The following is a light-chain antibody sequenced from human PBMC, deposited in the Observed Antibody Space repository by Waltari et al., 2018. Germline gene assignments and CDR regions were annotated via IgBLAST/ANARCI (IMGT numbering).Light chain of an antibody. CDR1: QSVSSTW. CDR3: QQYAFSPPGKS. CDR2: GVS. V-gene: IGKV3-20*01. J-gene: IGKJ1*01. Sequence: IVLTQSPVTLSLSPGEAATSSCRASQSVSSTWLAWYQQKPGQPPRLLIYGVSNRAPGIPDRFSGSGSGTDFTLTIDRLVPEDFAVYYCQQYAFSPPGKSFGQGTKVEIQ.